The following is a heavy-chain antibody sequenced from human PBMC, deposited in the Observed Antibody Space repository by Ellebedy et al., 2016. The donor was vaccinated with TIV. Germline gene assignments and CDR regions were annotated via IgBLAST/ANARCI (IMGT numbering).Heavy chain of an antibody. D-gene: IGHD6-19*01. J-gene: IGHJ6*02. CDR1: GGTVSSYV. CDR2: IIPIFGAP. V-gene: IGHV1-69*13. Sequence: SVKVSXXASGGTVSSYVTSWVRQAPGQGLEWMGGIIPIFGAPNYAQKFQGRVTITADEFTGIVYMELSSLRSEDTAVYYCARGRAAVADDYYYYGMDVWGQGTTVTVSS. CDR3: ARGRAAVADDYYYYGMDV.